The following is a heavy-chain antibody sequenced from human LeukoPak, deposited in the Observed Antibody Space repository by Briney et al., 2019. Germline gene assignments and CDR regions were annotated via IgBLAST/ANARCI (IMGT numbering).Heavy chain of an antibody. CDR2: INSDGSST. Sequence: QSGGSLRLSCAASGFTFSSYGMHWVRQAPGKGLVWVSRINSDGSSTSYADSVKGRFTISRDNAKNTLYLQMNSLRAEDTAVYYCARAQLYYDSSGSFDYWGQGTLVTVSS. CDR1: GFTFSSYG. D-gene: IGHD3-22*01. V-gene: IGHV3-74*01. CDR3: ARAQLYYDSSGSFDY. J-gene: IGHJ4*02.